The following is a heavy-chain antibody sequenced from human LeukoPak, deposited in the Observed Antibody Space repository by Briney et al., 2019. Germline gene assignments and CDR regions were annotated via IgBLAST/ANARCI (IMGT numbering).Heavy chain of an antibody. CDR2: ISAYNGNT. Sequence: ASVKVSCKASGYTFTSYGISWVRQAPGQGLEWMGWISAYNGNTNYAQKLQGRVTMTTDTSTSTAYMELRSLRSDDTAVYYCARERSVGAIQYNWFDPWGQGTLVTVSS. CDR1: GYTFTSYG. CDR3: ARERSVGAIQYNWFDP. D-gene: IGHD1-26*01. J-gene: IGHJ5*02. V-gene: IGHV1-18*01.